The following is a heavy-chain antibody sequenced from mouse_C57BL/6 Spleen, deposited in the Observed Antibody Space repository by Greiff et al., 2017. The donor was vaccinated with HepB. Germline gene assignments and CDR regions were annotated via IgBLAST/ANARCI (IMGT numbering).Heavy chain of an antibody. CDR1: GFTFSSYG. CDR3: ARQGYDARAWFAY. V-gene: IGHV5-6*01. Sequence: EVKLVESGGDLVKPGGSLKLSCAASGFTFSSYGMSWVRQTPDKRLEWVATISSGGSYTYYPDSVKGRFTISRDNAKNTLYLQMSSLKSEDTAMYYVARQGYDARAWFAYWGQGTLVTVSA. J-gene: IGHJ3*01. D-gene: IGHD2-2*01. CDR2: ISSGGSYT.